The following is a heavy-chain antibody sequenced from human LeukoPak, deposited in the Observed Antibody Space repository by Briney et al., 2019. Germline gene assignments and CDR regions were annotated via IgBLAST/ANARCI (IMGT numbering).Heavy chain of an antibody. J-gene: IGHJ4*02. D-gene: IGHD3-22*01. V-gene: IGHV4-39*01. CDR2: IHHSGST. Sequence: SETLSLTCTVSGGSISSSTYYWAWIRQPTGKGLEWIATIHHSGSTYYKPSLRSGVTISVDTSRNQFSLKLSSVTVADTAVYYCARLGGYYDPPGYWGQGTLVTVSS. CDR3: ARLGGYYDPPGY. CDR1: GGSISSSTYY.